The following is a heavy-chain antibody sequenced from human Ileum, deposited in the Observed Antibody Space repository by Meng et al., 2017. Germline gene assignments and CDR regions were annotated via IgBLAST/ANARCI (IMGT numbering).Heavy chain of an antibody. Sequence: VPLGGTGGGLIQPGGSQRLSCAASGFIVSRTFMAWVRQAPGKGLEWVSIIHSGGNTYYADSVKGRFTISRDNSKNTVYLQMNSLRAEDTAIYYCASGHLDYWGQGTLVTVSS. CDR1: GFIVSRTF. CDR3: ASGHLDY. V-gene: IGHV3-53*02. J-gene: IGHJ4*02. CDR2: IHSGGNT.